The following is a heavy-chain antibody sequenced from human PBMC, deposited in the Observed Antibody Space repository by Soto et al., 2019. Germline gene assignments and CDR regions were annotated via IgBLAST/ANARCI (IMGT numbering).Heavy chain of an antibody. CDR2: ISSRGSSI. Sequence: GGSLRLSCAVSGFTFSDYYMSWIRQAPGKGLEWVSYISSRGSSIYYADSVKGRFTISRDNAKSSLYLQMNGLRAEDTAVYYCARGYYDFWSGYYISPYGMDVWGQGTTVTVSS. V-gene: IGHV3-11*01. CDR3: ARGYYDFWSGYYISPYGMDV. J-gene: IGHJ6*02. CDR1: GFTFSDYY. D-gene: IGHD3-3*01.